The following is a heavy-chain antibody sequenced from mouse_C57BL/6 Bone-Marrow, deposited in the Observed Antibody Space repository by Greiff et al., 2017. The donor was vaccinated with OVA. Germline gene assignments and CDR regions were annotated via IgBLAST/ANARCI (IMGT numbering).Heavy chain of an antibody. V-gene: IGHV1-26*01. CDR3: ARKWTITTVVESPLGAMDY. Sequence: VQLQQSGPELVKPGASVKISCKASGYTFTDYYMNWVKQSHGKSLEWIGDINPNNGGTSYNQKFKGKATLTVDKSSSTAYMELRSLTSEDSAVYYCARKWTITTVVESPLGAMDYWGQGTSVTVSS. CDR2: INPNNGGT. J-gene: IGHJ4*01. CDR1: GYTFTDYY. D-gene: IGHD1-1*01.